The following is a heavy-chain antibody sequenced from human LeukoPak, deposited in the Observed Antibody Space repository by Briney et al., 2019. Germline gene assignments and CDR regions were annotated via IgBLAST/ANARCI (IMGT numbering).Heavy chain of an antibody. CDR1: GGSISSSSYY. CDR3: AREGGYDFWGYYFDY. J-gene: IGHJ4*02. D-gene: IGHD3-3*01. V-gene: IGHV4-39*07. Sequence: PSETLSLTCTVSGGSISSSSYYWGWIRQPPGKGLEWIGSIYYSGSTYYNPSLKSRVTISVDTSKNQFSLKLSSVTAADTAVYYCAREGGYDFWGYYFDYWGQGTLVTVSS. CDR2: IYYSGST.